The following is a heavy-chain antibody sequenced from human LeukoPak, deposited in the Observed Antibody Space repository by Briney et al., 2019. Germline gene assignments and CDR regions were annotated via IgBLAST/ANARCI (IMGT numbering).Heavy chain of an antibody. Sequence: SETLSLTCAVYGWSFSGYYWSWIRQPPGKGLEWIGEINHSGSTNYNPSLKSGVTISVDTSKNQLSLKLSSMTAADPAVYYFASGGISAACTRFDPSGQGTLVTVSP. V-gene: IGHV4-34*01. D-gene: IGHD6-13*01. CDR3: ASGGISAACTRFDP. CDR2: INHSGST. CDR1: GWSFSGYY. J-gene: IGHJ5*02.